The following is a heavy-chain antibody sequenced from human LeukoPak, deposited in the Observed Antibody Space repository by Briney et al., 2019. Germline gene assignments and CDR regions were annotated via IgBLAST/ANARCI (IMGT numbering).Heavy chain of an antibody. CDR1: GGSITGSSYY. CDR2: MYYSGST. J-gene: IGHJ4*02. CDR3: ARHYYDSTGYYYFDY. D-gene: IGHD3-22*01. Sequence: PSETLSLTCSVSGGSITGSSYYWGWIRQPPGKGLAWIGSMYYSGSTYYNPSLKSRVTISVDTSKNQFSLKLSSVTAADTAVYYCARHYYDSTGYYYFDYWGQGTLVTVSS. V-gene: IGHV4-39*01.